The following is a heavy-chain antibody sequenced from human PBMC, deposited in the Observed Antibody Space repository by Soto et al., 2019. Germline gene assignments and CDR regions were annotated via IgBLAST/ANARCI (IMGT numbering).Heavy chain of an antibody. CDR3: ARDRIPTGMDV. V-gene: IGHV3-66*01. J-gene: IGHJ6*04. CDR1: GFTFSDYY. CDR2: IYSGGST. Sequence: GGSLRLSCAVSGFTFSDYYMTWIRQAPGKGLEWVSVIYSGGSTYYPDSVKGRFTISRDNSKNTLYLQMNSLRAEDTAVYYCARDRIPTGMDVSGKGNTVTVSS.